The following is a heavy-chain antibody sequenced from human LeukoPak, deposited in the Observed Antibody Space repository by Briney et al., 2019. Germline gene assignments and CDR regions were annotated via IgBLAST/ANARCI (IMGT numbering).Heavy chain of an antibody. CDR1: GFTFSSYG. V-gene: IGHV3-33*06. CDR3: AKGHSSGWYYFDY. D-gene: IGHD6-19*01. Sequence: GGSLRLSCAASGFTFSSYGMHWVRQAPGKGLEWVAVIWYDGSNKYYADSVKGRFTISRDNSKNTLYLQMNSLRAEDTAVYYCAKGHSSGWYYFDYWDQGTLVTVSS. J-gene: IGHJ4*02. CDR2: IWYDGSNK.